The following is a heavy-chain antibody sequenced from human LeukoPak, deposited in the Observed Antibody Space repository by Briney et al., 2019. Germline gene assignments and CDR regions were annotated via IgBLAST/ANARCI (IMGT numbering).Heavy chain of an antibody. CDR2: LISSSGAT. CDR3: AKGAYDYIEIAYFDY. Sequence: GGSLRLSCAASGFTFSNYAMIWVRQAPGKGLEWVAVLISSSGATDYADSVKGRFTISRDNSKNTLFLQMNSLRAEDTAIYYCAKGAYDYIEIAYFDYWGQGALVTVSS. J-gene: IGHJ4*02. CDR1: GFTFSNYA. V-gene: IGHV3-23*01. D-gene: IGHD5-12*01.